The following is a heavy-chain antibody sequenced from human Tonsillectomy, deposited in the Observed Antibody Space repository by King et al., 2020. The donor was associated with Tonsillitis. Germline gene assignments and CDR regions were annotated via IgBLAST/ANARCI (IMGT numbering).Heavy chain of an antibody. J-gene: IGHJ6*02. D-gene: IGHD5-18*01. CDR3: TRGRVGGYIFGSYYHGMDV. CDR1: GFTFSNSA. V-gene: IGHV3-30*09. Sequence: VQLVESGGGVVQPGRSLRLSCAASGFTFSNSAMHWVRQAPGKGLEWVAVISHDGSRKYHADAVKGRLGISRDNSRNTLYLEMNSLRAEDTAVYYCTRGRVGGYIFGSYYHGMDVWGQGTTVTVSS. CDR2: ISHDGSRK.